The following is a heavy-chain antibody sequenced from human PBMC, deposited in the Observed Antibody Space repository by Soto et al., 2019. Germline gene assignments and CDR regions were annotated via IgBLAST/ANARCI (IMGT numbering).Heavy chain of an antibody. CDR2: IYHSGST. Sequence: SETLSLTYAASGGSISSGGYSWSWIRQPPGKGLEWIGYIYHSGSTYYNPSLKSRVTISVDTSKNQFSLKLSSVTAADTAVYYCAGEYSSSFGNYYYGMDVWGQGTTVTVSS. CDR3: AGEYSSSFGNYYYGMDV. J-gene: IGHJ6*02. V-gene: IGHV4-30-2*01. CDR1: GGSISSGGYS. D-gene: IGHD6-6*01.